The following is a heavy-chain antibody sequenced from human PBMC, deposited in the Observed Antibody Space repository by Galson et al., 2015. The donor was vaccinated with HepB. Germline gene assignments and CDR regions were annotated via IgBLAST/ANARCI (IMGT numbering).Heavy chain of an antibody. CDR3: ARDSASTNEHNESGFGIWYYYYYMDV. J-gene: IGHJ6*03. V-gene: IGHV3-33*01. CDR1: GFTFSSYG. CDR2: IWYDGSNK. Sequence: SLRLSCAASGFTFSSYGMHWVRQAPGKGLEWVAVIWYDGSNKYYADSVKGRFTISRDNSKNTLYLQMNSLRAEDMAVYYCARDSASTNEHNESGFGIWYYYYYMDVWGKGTTVTVSS. D-gene: IGHD2-2*01.